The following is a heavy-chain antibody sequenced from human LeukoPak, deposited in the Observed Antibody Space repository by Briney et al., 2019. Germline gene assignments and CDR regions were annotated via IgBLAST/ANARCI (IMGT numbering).Heavy chain of an antibody. V-gene: IGHV3-48*04. CDR3: VRRGLIVTEYLER. CDR1: GLTFRTFR. J-gene: IGHJ1*01. CDR2: ISSSSSTT. D-gene: IGHD3-10*01. Sequence: GALSLSCAAPGLTFRTFRMNWVRQAPGKGPEWVSYISSSSSTTYYADSVKGRFTISRDNAKNSLYLQMNSLRAEDTAVYYCVRRGLIVTEYLERWGQGTLVIVSS.